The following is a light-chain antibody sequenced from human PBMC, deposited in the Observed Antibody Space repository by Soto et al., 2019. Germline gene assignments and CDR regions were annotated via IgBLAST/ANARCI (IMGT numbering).Light chain of an antibody. CDR2: YIS. Sequence: EIVLTQSPATPSLSPGARAPLSCRASQSVSSYLAWYQQKPGQAPRLLIYYISTRATGIPARFSGSGSGTEFTLTINSLQSEDSAVYYCQQHNNWPPITFGQGTRLEIK. CDR3: QQHNNWPPIT. J-gene: IGKJ5*01. CDR1: QSVSSY. V-gene: IGKV3-11*01.